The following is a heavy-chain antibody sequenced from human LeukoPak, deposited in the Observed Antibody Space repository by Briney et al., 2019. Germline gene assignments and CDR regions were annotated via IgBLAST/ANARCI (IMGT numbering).Heavy chain of an antibody. CDR3: ARDHGSGSYWGPKFDY. J-gene: IGHJ4*02. Sequence: GGSLRLSCAASGFTFTRYSMNWVRQAPGKGLEWVSYLKSDYSDISYADSVKGRFTISRDNSKNTLYLQMNSLRAEDTAVYYCARDHGSGSYWGPKFDYWGQGTLVTVSS. CDR2: LKSDYSDI. CDR1: GFTFTRYS. D-gene: IGHD1-26*01. V-gene: IGHV3-48*01.